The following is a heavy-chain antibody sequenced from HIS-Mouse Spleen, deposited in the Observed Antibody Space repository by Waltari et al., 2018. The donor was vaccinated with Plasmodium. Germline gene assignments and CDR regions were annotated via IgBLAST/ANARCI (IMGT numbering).Heavy chain of an antibody. CDR3: ASSWYRYFDL. Sequence: EVQLVESGGGLVQPGGSLRLSCAASGFTFSSYWMSWVRQAPGEGLEWGANIKQDGSDKYYVDSVKGRFTISRDNAKNSLYLQMNSLRAEDTAVYYCASSWYRYFDLWGRGTLVTVSS. CDR2: IKQDGSDK. J-gene: IGHJ2*01. V-gene: IGHV3-7*01. CDR1: GFTFSSYW. D-gene: IGHD6-13*01.